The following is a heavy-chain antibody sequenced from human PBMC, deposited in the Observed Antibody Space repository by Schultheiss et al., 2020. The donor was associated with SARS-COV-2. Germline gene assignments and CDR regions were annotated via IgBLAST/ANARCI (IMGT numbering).Heavy chain of an antibody. CDR3: AKEPLAIGVASITDGRDY. CDR2: ISGSGGRT. J-gene: IGHJ4*02. CDR1: GFTFDDYA. D-gene: IGHD5-24*01. Sequence: GGSLRLSCAASGFTFDDYAMHWVRQAPGKGLEWVSSISGSGGRTYYADSVKGRCTISRDNSKNTMYLQMYSLRAEDTAIYYCAKEPLAIGVASITDGRDYWGQGTLVTVSS. V-gene: IGHV3-23*01.